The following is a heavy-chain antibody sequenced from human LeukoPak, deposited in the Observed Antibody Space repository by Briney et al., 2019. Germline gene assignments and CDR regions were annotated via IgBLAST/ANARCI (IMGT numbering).Heavy chain of an antibody. CDR3: ARARIVVVPGEEVPDAFDI. Sequence: PSETLSLTCAVSGGSISSGGYSWSWIRQPPGKGLEWIGYIYHSGSTYYNPSLKSRVTISVDRSKNQFSLKLSSVTAADTAVYYCARARIVVVPGEEVPDAFDIWGQGTMVTVSS. V-gene: IGHV4-30-2*01. J-gene: IGHJ3*02. CDR1: GGSISSGGYS. CDR2: IYHSGST. D-gene: IGHD2-2*01.